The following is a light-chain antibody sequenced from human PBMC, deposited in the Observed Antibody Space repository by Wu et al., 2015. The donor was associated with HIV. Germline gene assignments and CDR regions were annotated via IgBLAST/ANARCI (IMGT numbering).Light chain of an antibody. CDR1: QSINSY. V-gene: IGKV1-39*01. CDR3: QQTYSTPLT. Sequence: DIQMTQSPSSLSASVGDRVTITCRASQSINSYLNWYQQRPGKAPKLLIYAASNLQSGVPSRFSGSEPGTNFNLTISSLQPEDFTAYYCQQTYSTPLTFGGGTKVEIK. CDR2: AAS. J-gene: IGKJ4*01.